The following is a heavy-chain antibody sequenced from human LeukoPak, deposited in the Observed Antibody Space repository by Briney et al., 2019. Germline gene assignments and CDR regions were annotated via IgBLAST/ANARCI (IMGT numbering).Heavy chain of an antibody. CDR3: ARPRAGSNSIEEFDH. J-gene: IGHJ4*02. D-gene: IGHD6-13*01. CDR1: GYTFTSYW. V-gene: IGHV5-51*01. Sequence: GESLKISCKGSGYTFTSYWIGWVRQMPGKGLEWMGVIYPDDSHTTYSPSFRGQVTISANKSTSTAYLQWSSLKASDTAMYYCARPRAGSNSIEEFDHWGQGTLVTVSS. CDR2: IYPDDSHT.